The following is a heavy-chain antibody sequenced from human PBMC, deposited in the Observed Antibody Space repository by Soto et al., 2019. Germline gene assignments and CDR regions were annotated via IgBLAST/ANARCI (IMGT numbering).Heavy chain of an antibody. CDR3: ARGNCSGGSCSPYFGLDV. CDR2: IYYTGSS. V-gene: IGHV4-31*03. D-gene: IGHD2-15*01. Sequence: SETLSLTCTVSGGSISSGGYFWSWIRQHPGKGLEWIGYIYYTGSSYYNPSLKSRVTISVDTSKNQLSLKLSSVTAADTAVYYCARGNCSGGSCSPYFGLDVWGQGTTVTVSS. J-gene: IGHJ6*02. CDR1: GGSISSGGYF.